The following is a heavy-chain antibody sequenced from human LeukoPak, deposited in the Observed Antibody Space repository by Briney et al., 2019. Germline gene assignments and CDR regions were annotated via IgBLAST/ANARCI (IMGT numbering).Heavy chain of an antibody. Sequence: ASVKVSCKASGYTFTSYYMHWVRQAPGQGLEWMGIINPSGGSTSYAQKFQGRVTMTRDMSTSTVYMELSSLRSEDTAVYYCARELNGWYFGHTDPSPDVLLCWGQGTLVTVSS. CDR2: INPSGGST. D-gene: IGHD6-19*01. V-gene: IGHV1-46*01. J-gene: IGHJ4*02. CDR3: ARELNGWYFGHTDPSPDVLLC. CDR1: GYTFTSYY.